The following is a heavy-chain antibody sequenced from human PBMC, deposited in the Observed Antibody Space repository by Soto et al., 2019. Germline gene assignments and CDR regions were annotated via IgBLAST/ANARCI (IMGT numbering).Heavy chain of an antibody. CDR1: GFTFSSYG. V-gene: IGHV3-30*18. D-gene: IGHD6-19*01. CDR3: AKDRAVAGHYYYYGMDV. J-gene: IGHJ6*02. CDR2: ISYDGSNK. Sequence: GGSLRLSCAASGFTFSSYGMHWVRQAPGKGLEWVAVISYDGSNKYYADSVKGRFTISRDNSKNTLYLKMNSLRAEDTVVYYCAKDRAVAGHYYYYGMDVWGQGTTVTVSS.